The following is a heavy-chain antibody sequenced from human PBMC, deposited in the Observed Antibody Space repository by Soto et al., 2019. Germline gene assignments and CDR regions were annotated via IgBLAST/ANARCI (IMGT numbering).Heavy chain of an antibody. CDR1: GFTFSSYD. Sequence: PGGSLRLSCAASGFTFSSYDMHWVRQATGKGLEWVSAIGTAGDTYYPGSVKGRFTISRENAKNSLYLQMNSLRAGDTAVYYCARARDYGHAFDIWGQGTMVTVSS. CDR2: IGTAGDT. D-gene: IGHD4-17*01. J-gene: IGHJ3*02. V-gene: IGHV3-13*01. CDR3: ARARDYGHAFDI.